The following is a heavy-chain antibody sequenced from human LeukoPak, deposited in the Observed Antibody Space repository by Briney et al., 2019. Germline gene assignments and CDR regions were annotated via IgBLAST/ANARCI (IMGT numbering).Heavy chain of an antibody. CDR1: GYRFTSYW. J-gene: IGHJ4*02. D-gene: IGHD6-13*01. CDR2: IYPGDSDT. Sequence: HGESLKISWKGSGYRFTSYWIGWVRQMPGKGLEWMGIIYPGDSDTRYSPSFQGQVTISADKSISTAYLQWSSLKASDTAMYYCAAVPGYSSSSPPPFDYWGQGTLVTVSS. V-gene: IGHV5-51*01. CDR3: AAVPGYSSSSPPPFDY.